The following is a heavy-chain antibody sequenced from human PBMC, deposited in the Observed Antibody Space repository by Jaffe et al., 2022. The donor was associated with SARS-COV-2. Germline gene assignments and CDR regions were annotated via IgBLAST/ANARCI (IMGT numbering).Heavy chain of an antibody. V-gene: IGHV3-30*18. CDR3: AKGLGDGYNYFDY. D-gene: IGHD5-12*01. J-gene: IGHJ4*02. CDR1: GFTFDSYG. Sequence: QVQLVESGGGVVQPGRSLRLSCAASGFTFDSYGIHWVRQAPGKGLEWVAVISYDGSNKYYADSVKGRFTISRDNSKNTLYLQMNSLRAEDTAVYYCAKGLGDGYNYFDYWGQGTLVTVSS. CDR2: ISYDGSNK.